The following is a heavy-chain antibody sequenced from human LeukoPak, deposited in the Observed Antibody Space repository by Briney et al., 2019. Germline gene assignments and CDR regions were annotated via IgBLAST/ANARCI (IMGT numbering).Heavy chain of an antibody. CDR3: AKDVFWSGYYPFDY. J-gene: IGHJ4*02. CDR2: ISGSGGST. V-gene: IGHV3-23*01. Sequence: GGSLRLSCAASGFTFSSYAMSWVRHAPGKGLEWVSAISGSGGSTYYADSVKGRFTISRDKSKNTLYLQMNSLRAEDTAVYYCAKDVFWSGYYPFDYWGQGTLVTVSS. D-gene: IGHD3-3*01. CDR1: GFTFSSYA.